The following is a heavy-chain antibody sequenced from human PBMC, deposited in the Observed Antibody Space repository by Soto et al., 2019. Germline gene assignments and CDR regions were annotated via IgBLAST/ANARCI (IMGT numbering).Heavy chain of an antibody. J-gene: IGHJ4*02. CDR1: GVTFISYA. CDR3: AREGYPFDY. D-gene: IGHD5-12*01. Sequence: GGSLRLSCAASGVTFISYAMHWVRQAPGKGLEYVSAISSNGGSTYYANSVKGRFTISRDNAKNSLYLQMNSLRDEDTAVYYCAREGYPFDYWGQGTLVTVSS. V-gene: IGHV3-64*01. CDR2: ISSNGGST.